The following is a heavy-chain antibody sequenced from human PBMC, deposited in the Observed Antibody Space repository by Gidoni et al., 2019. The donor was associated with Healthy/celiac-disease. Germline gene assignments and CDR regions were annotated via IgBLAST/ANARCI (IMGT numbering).Heavy chain of an antibody. D-gene: IGHD3-22*01. V-gene: IGHV3-23*01. CDR2: MSGSGGST. CDR1: GSTFSSYA. CDR3: AKGGDGSGYCRNAVDY. J-gene: IGHJ4*02. Sequence: EVQLLESGGGLVQPGGSLRPPCAASGSTFSSYAISWVRQAPGKGLEWVSAMSGSGGSTYCADSVKGRFTISRDNSKNTLHLQMNSLRAEDTAVYYCAKGGDGSGYCRNAVDYWGQGTLVTVSS.